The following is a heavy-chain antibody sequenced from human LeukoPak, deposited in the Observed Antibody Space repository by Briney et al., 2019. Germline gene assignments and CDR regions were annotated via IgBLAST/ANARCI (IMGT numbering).Heavy chain of an antibody. J-gene: IGHJ4*02. CDR2: INHSGST. D-gene: IGHD4-17*01. Sequence: SETLSLTCAVYGGSLSGYYWSWIRQPPGKGLEWIGEINHSGSTNYNPSLKSRVTISVDTSKNQFSLKLSSVTAADTAVYYCARDIGRDGDYGFFDYWGQGTLVTVSS. CDR3: ARDIGRDGDYGFFDY. V-gene: IGHV4-34*01. CDR1: GGSLSGYY.